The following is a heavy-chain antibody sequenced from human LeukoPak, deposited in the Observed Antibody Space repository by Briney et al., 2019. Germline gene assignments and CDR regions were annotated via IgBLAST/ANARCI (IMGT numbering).Heavy chain of an antibody. V-gene: IGHV1-8*01. CDR3: ARVLRLGYYGSGSAGY. CDR1: GYTFTGYD. J-gene: IGHJ4*02. CDR2: MNPNSGNT. Sequence: GASVKVSCKASGYTFTGYDINWVRQATGQGLEWMGWMNPNSGNTGYAQKFQGRVTMTRNTSISTAYMELSSLRSEDTAVYYCARVLRLGYYGSGSAGYWGQGTLVTVSS. D-gene: IGHD3-10*01.